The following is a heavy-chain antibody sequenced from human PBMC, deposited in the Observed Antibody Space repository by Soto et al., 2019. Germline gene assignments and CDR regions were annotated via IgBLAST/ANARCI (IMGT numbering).Heavy chain of an antibody. J-gene: IGHJ4*02. D-gene: IGHD6-6*01. V-gene: IGHV1-3*01. CDR3: ARSGARPRSYDY. Sequence: QVQLVQSGAEVKKPWASVKVSCKASGYTFTSYAMHWVRQAPGQRLEWMGWSNAGNGNTKYSQKFQGRVTITRDTSASTAYMELSSLRSEDTAVYYCARSGARPRSYDYWGQGTLVTVSS. CDR1: GYTFTSYA. CDR2: SNAGNGNT.